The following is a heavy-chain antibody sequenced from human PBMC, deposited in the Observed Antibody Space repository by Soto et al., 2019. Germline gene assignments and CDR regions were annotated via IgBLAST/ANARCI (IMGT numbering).Heavy chain of an antibody. CDR2: ISGSGGST. Sequence: EVQLLESRGGLVQPGGSLRLACAASGFTFSSYAMSWVRQAPGKGLEWVSAISGSGGSTYYADSVKGRFTISRDNSKNTLYLQMNSLRAEDTAVYYCAKSGLGSSSWYLPFDYWGQGTLVTVSS. V-gene: IGHV3-23*01. CDR1: GFTFSSYA. D-gene: IGHD6-13*01. J-gene: IGHJ4*02. CDR3: AKSGLGSSSWYLPFDY.